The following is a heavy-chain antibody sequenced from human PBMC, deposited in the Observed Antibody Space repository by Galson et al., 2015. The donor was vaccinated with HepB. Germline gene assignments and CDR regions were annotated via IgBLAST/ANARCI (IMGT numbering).Heavy chain of an antibody. CDR2: ISYDGSNK. Sequence: SLRLSCAASGFTFSSYAMHWVRQAPGKGLEWVAVISYDGSNKYYADSVKGRFTISRDNSKNTLYLQMNSLRAEDTAVYYCARDSGYSGSYYAPWFDYWGQGTLVTVSS. J-gene: IGHJ4*02. V-gene: IGHV3-30*04. D-gene: IGHD1-26*01. CDR3: ARDSGYSGSYYAPWFDY. CDR1: GFTFSSYA.